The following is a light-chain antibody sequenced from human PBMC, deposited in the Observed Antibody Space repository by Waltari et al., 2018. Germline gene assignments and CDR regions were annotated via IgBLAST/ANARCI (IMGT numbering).Light chain of an antibody. CDR3: NSRDSSGNPYV. CDR2: GKN. J-gene: IGLJ1*01. Sequence: SSELTQDPAVSVALGQTVRITCHGDSPRTYYANWYQQQPGQAPLLVMYGKNNRPSGSPDRFSGSYSGNTASLTITGAQAEDEADYYCNSRDSSGNPYVFGTGTTVTVL. CDR1: SPRTYY. V-gene: IGLV3-19*01.